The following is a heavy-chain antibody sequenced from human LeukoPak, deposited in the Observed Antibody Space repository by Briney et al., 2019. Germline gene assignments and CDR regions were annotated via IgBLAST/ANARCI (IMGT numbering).Heavy chain of an antibody. CDR2: ISAYNGNT. CDR1: GYTFTSYG. Sequence: ASVKVSCKASGYTFTSYGISWVRQAPGQGLEWMGWISAYNGNTNYARKLQGRVTMTTDTSTSTAYMELRSLRSDDTAVYYCARDEITMVRGSSVYWGQGTLVTVSS. D-gene: IGHD3-10*01. V-gene: IGHV1-18*04. CDR3: ARDEITMVRGSSVY. J-gene: IGHJ4*02.